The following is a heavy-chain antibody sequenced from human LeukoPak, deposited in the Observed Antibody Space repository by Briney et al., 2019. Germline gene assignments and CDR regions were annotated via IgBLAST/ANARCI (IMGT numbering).Heavy chain of an antibody. V-gene: IGHV3-21*01. J-gene: IGHJ4*02. Sequence: PGGSLRLSCAASGFTFSSYSMNWVRQAPGKGLEWVSSISSSSSYIYYADSVKGRFTISRDNAKNSLYLQMNSLRAEDTAVYYCARDRVGAVAGTNPDYWCQGTLVTVSS. D-gene: IGHD6-19*01. CDR3: ARDRVGAVAGTNPDY. CDR1: GFTFSSYS. CDR2: ISSSSSYI.